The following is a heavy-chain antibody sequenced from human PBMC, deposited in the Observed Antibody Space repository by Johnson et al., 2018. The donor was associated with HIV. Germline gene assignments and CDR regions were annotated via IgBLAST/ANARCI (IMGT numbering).Heavy chain of an antibody. CDR2: INWNGGNT. J-gene: IGHJ3*02. D-gene: IGHD3-16*01. Sequence: VQLVESGGGVVRPGGSLRLSCAASGFTFDDYGMSWVRQAPGKGLEWVSGINWNGGNTGYADSVKGRFTISRDNSKNTLYLQMNSLRAEDTAVYYWARAGDYDAFDIWGQGTMVTISS. CDR1: GFTFDDYG. V-gene: IGHV3-20*04. CDR3: ARAGDYDAFDI.